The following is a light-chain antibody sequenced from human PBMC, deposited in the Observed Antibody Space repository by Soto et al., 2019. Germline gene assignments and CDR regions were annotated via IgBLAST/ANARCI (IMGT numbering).Light chain of an antibody. CDR1: QSVSSN. V-gene: IGKV3D-15*01. Sequence: IVLTKSPATLSVTPGERATLSCRACQSVSSNLAWHQQRPGQAPRLLIYGASTRATSVPARFSGGGSGTEFTLTITSLQSEDFAVYWCQQYNNWPLTFGPGTLLEN. CDR3: QQYNNWPLT. CDR2: GAS. J-gene: IGKJ5*01.